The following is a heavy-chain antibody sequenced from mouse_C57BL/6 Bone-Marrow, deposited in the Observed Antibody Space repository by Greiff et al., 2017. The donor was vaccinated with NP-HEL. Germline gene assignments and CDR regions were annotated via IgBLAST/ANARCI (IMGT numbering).Heavy chain of an antibody. V-gene: IGHV1-64*01. Sequence: QVQLQQPGAELVKPGASVKLSCKASGYTFTSYWMHWVKQRPGQGLEWIGMIHPNSGRTNYNEKFKSKATLTVDKSSSTAYMQLSSLTSEDSAVYDCARGDGAYYYAMDYWGQGTSVTVSS. CDR2: IHPNSGRT. CDR1: GYTFTSYW. J-gene: IGHJ4*01. D-gene: IGHD2-3*01. CDR3: ARGDGAYYYAMDY.